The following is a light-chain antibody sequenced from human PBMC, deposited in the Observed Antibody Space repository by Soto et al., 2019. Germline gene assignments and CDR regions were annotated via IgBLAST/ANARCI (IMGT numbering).Light chain of an antibody. CDR2: DAS. V-gene: IGKV3-20*01. Sequence: EFVLTQSPGTLSLSPGERTTLSCRASQTVRNNYLALYQQKPGQAPTLLIYDASNRATGIPDRFSGGGSGTDFTLTISRLEPEDFAVYYCQQFASYPLTFGGGTKVDIK. J-gene: IGKJ4*01. CDR3: QQFASYPLT. CDR1: QTVRNNY.